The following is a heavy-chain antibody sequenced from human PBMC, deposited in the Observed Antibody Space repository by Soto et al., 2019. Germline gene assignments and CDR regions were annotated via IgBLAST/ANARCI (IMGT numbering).Heavy chain of an antibody. V-gene: IGHV5-51*01. CDR1: GYTFTNYW. J-gene: IGHJ3*02. D-gene: IGHD1-26*01. Sequence: GESLNLSWQGSGYTFTNYWIGWVREMPGKRLEWMGIIDPFDSWTRYIPSVQGQVTFSVDKSIRTAYLQWSSLKASYTAMFYCARHRKSGSYHLEAFDIGGQGTMATV. CDR3: ARHRKSGSYHLEAFDI. CDR2: IDPFDSWT.